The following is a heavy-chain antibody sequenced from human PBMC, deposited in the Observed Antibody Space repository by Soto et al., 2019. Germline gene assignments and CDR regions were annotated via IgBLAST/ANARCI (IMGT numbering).Heavy chain of an antibody. Sequence: QVQLVQSGAEVKKPASSGKVSCTASGGTFSSYAISWVRQAPGQGLEWLVGIIPILGKANYAQKFQGRVTITADESTSKAYMELSSLRSDDTAVYYWARDVGGWFDHWGQVTLVTVSS. CDR3: ARDVGGWFDH. V-gene: IGHV1-69*01. CDR2: IIPILGKA. D-gene: IGHD1-26*01. CDR1: GGTFSSYA. J-gene: IGHJ5*02.